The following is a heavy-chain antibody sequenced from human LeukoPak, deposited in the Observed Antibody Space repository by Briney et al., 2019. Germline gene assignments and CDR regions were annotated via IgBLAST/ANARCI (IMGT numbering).Heavy chain of an antibody. J-gene: IGHJ6*02. Sequence: GGSLRLSCAASGFTFSSYAMSWVRQAPGKGLEWVSAISGSGGSTYYADSVKGRFTISRDNSKNTLYLQMNSLRAEDTAVYYCARDWVNSLWYYGMDVWGQGTTVTVSS. CDR1: GFTFSSYA. D-gene: IGHD3-16*01. CDR2: ISGSGGST. V-gene: IGHV3-23*01. CDR3: ARDWVNSLWYYGMDV.